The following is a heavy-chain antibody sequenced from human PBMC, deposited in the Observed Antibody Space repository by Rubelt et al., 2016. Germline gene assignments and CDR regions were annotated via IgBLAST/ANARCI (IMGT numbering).Heavy chain of an antibody. V-gene: IGHV4-34*01. J-gene: IGHJ2*01. CDR1: GGSFSDYY. CDR2: INHIGST. D-gene: IGHD3-10*01. Sequence: QVQLQQWGAGLLKPSETLSLTCDVFGGSFSDYYWTWIRQPPGKGLEWIGEINHIGSTKYNLSLKSRVTMSVDTSKSQFSLNLKSVTAADTAVYYCARVSGTRIKGWYFDLWGRGTLVTVSS. CDR3: ARVSGTRIKGWYFDL.